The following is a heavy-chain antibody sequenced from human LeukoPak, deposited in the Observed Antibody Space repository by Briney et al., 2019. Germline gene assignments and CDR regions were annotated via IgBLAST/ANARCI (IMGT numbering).Heavy chain of an antibody. Sequence: PGGSLRLSCAASGFTFSSYAMSWVRQAPGKGLEWVAVISYDGSNKYYADSVKGRFTISRDNAENSLYLQMNSLRAEDTALYYCARKRPNYFDYWGQGTLVTVSS. V-gene: IGHV3-30-3*01. CDR2: ISYDGSNK. CDR3: ARKRPNYFDY. J-gene: IGHJ4*02. CDR1: GFTFSSYA.